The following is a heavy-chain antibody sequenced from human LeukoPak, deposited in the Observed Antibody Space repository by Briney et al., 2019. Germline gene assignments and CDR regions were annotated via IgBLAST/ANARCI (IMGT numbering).Heavy chain of an antibody. Sequence: SVKVSCKASGGTFSSYAISWVRQAPGQGLEWMGRIILILGIANYAQKFQGRVTITADKSTSTAYMELSSLRSEDTAVYYCASGYDFWSGYPDYYYYYGMDVWGQGTTVTVSS. J-gene: IGHJ6*02. CDR1: GGTFSSYA. CDR2: IILILGIA. V-gene: IGHV1-69*04. CDR3: ASGYDFWSGYPDYYYYYGMDV. D-gene: IGHD3-3*01.